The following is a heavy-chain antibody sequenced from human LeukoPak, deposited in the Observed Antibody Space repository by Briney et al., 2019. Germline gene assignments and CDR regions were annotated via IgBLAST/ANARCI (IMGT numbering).Heavy chain of an antibody. CDR2: IYTSGST. Sequence: SQTLSLTCTVSGGSISSGSYYWSWIRQPAGKGLEWIGRIYTSGSTNYNPSLKSRVTMSVDTSKNQFSLKLSSVTAADTAVYYCARVAVVIDPPDAFDIWGQGTMVTVSS. CDR3: ARVAVVIDPPDAFDI. V-gene: IGHV4-61*02. J-gene: IGHJ3*02. D-gene: IGHD2-21*01. CDR1: GGSISSGSYY.